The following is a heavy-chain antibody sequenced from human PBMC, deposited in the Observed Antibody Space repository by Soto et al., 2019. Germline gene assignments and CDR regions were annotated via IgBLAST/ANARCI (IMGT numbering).Heavy chain of an antibody. V-gene: IGHV1-2*04. CDR2: INPNSGGT. D-gene: IGHD6-19*01. CDR1: GYTFTGYY. J-gene: IGHJ4*02. CDR3: ARGRSYSSGWYAFRY. Sequence: QVQLVQSGAEVKKPGASVKVSCKASGYTFTGYYMHWVRQAPGQGLEWMGWINPNSGGTNYAQKFQGWVTMTRDTSISTAYMELSRLRYDDTAVYYCARGRSYSSGWYAFRYWGQGTLVTVSS.